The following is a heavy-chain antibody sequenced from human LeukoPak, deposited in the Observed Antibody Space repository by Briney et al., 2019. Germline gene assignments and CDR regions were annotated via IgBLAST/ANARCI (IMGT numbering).Heavy chain of an antibody. CDR1: GFTVSSNY. D-gene: IGHD1-26*01. CDR2: IYSGGST. Sequence: GGSLRLSCAASGFTVSSNYMSWVRQAPGKGLEWVSVIYSGGSTYYADSVKGRFTISRDNSKNTLYLQMNSLRAEDTAVYFCARGQNVGPTRFDYWGQGTLVTVSS. J-gene: IGHJ4*02. V-gene: IGHV3-53*01. CDR3: ARGQNVGPTRFDY.